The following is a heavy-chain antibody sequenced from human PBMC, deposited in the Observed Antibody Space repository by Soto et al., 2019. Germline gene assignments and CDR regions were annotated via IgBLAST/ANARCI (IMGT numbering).Heavy chain of an antibody. CDR2: IYYSGST. Sequence: SETLSLTCTVSGGSISSYYWSWIRQPPGKGLEWIGYIYYSGSTNYNPSLKSRVTISVDTSKNQFSLKLSSVTAADTAVYYCARDGSDSYGLDVWGQGTTVTVSS. V-gene: IGHV4-59*01. CDR1: GGSISSYY. D-gene: IGHD5-18*01. CDR3: ARDGSDSYGLDV. J-gene: IGHJ6*02.